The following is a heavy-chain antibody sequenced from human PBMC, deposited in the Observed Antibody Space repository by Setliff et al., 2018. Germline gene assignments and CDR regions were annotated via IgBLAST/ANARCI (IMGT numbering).Heavy chain of an antibody. J-gene: IGHJ4*02. V-gene: IGHV3-49*04. CDR3: TRDRGPYDFWGAYFVY. D-gene: IGHD3-3*01. CDR2: IKNKGYGETT. CDR1: GFAFGDYA. Sequence: GGSLRLSCTASGFAFGDYAMSWVRQAPGKGLEWIDLIKNKGYGETTEFAASVKGRFTISRDDSKSIAYLHMSSLKTEDTAVYYCTRDRGPYDFWGAYFVYWGQGSLVTVSS.